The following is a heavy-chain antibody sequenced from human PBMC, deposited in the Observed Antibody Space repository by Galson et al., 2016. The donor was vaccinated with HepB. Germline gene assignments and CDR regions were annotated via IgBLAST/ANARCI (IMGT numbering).Heavy chain of an antibody. CDR3: ARHLGGRTGQFDYSRTGFDP. J-gene: IGHJ5*02. Sequence: SETLSLTCIVSGGSISTNNYFWGWIRQPPGKGLEWIASIYDSGSTYYNPSLKSRFTISVDTSKNQFSLNLRSVTAADTAVYHWARHLGGRTGQFDYSRTGFDPWGQGTLVTVST. D-gene: IGHD3-9*01. CDR1: GGSISTNNYF. V-gene: IGHV4-39*01. CDR2: IYDSGST.